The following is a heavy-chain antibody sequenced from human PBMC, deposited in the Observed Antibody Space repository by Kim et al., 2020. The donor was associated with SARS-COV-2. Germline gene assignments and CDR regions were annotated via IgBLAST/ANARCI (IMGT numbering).Heavy chain of an antibody. CDR3: ARDLYSSSWYPYYYYYYGMDV. V-gene: IGHV3-48*03. CDR1: GFTFSSYE. J-gene: IGHJ6*02. Sequence: GGSLRLSCAASGFTFSSYEMNWVRQAPGKGLEWVSYISSSGSTIYYADSVKGRFTISRDNAKNSLYLQMNSLRAEDTAVYYCARDLYSSSWYPYYYYYYGMDVSGQGTTVTVSS. D-gene: IGHD6-13*01. CDR2: ISSSGSTI.